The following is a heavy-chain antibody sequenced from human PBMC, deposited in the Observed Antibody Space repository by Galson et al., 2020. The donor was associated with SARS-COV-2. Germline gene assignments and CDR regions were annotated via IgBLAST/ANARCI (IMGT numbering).Heavy chain of an antibody. D-gene: IGHD1-26*01. V-gene: IGHV4-34*01. CDR1: GGSISGYY. Sequence: SETLSLTCTLSGGSISGYYWSWIRQPPGKGLEWIGEINHGGNTNYSPSLKSRVTISVDTSKNQYSLKLSSVTAADTAVYYCARGLGEPRQYYYFYMDLWGKGTTVIVSS. J-gene: IGHJ6*03. CDR3: ARGLGEPRQYYYFYMDL. CDR2: INHGGNT.